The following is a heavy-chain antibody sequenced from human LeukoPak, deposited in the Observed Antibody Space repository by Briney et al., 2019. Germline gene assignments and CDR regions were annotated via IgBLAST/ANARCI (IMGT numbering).Heavy chain of an antibody. J-gene: IGHJ4*02. D-gene: IGHD3-16*01. V-gene: IGHV4-59*01. CDR1: GGSISNYY. Sequence: SETLSLTCTVSGGSISNYYWSWIRQPPGKGLEWIGYISHSGNTNYNPSLKSRVAISLDPSKNQFSLILSSVTAADTAVYYCARVGRGDYVWGSYSFDYRGQGTLVTVSS. CDR2: ISHSGNT. CDR3: ARVGRGDYVWGSYSFDY.